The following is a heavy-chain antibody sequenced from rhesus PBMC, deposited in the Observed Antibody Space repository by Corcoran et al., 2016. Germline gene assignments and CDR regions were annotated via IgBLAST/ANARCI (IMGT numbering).Heavy chain of an antibody. V-gene: IGHV4-160*01. Sequence: QVQLQQWGEGLVKPSETLSLTCAVYGGSISSNYWSWIRQPPGKGLEWIGRIRSGGSTNYNPSLKNRVTISIDTSNNQFSLKLSSVTAADTAVYYCARMEYCTGSGCYMGNRTGTFDYWGQGVLVTVSS. D-gene: IGHD2-21*01. CDR2: IRSGGST. J-gene: IGHJ4*01. CDR1: GGSISSNY. CDR3: ARMEYCTGSGCYMGNRTGTFDY.